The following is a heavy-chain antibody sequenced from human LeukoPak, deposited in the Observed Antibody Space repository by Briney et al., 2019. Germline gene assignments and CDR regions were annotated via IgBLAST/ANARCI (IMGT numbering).Heavy chain of an antibody. V-gene: IGHV3-53*01. CDR1: GFTVSSNY. CDR2: IYSGGST. Sequence: GGSLRLSCAASGFTVSSNYMSWVRQAPGKGLEWVSVIYSGGSTYYADSVKGRFTIPRDNSKNTLYLQMNSLRAEDTAVYYCARDRAYGDFYFDYWGQGTLVTVSS. J-gene: IGHJ4*02. CDR3: ARDRAYGDFYFDY. D-gene: IGHD4-17*01.